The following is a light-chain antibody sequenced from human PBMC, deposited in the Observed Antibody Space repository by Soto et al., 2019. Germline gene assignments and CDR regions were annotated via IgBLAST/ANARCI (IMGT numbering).Light chain of an antibody. J-gene: IGLJ2*01. CDR1: SGHSTYA. Sequence: QPVLTQSPSASASLGASVKLTCTLSSGHSTYAIAWHQQQPEQGPRYLMKLNSDGRHSKGDGIPDRFSGTSSGAERYLTIASLQSEDEADYYCQNWGTGGDVVFGGGTKLTVL. CDR2: LNSDGRH. CDR3: QNWGTGGDVV. V-gene: IGLV4-69*01.